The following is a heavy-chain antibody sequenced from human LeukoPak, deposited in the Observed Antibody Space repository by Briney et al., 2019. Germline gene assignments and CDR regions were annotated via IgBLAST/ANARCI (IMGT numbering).Heavy chain of an antibody. V-gene: IGHV4-59*01. J-gene: IGHJ5*02. CDR1: GGSISSYH. CDR3: ARRGIFGVSNNWFDP. CDR2: IYYSGST. Sequence: SETLSLTCTVSGGSISSYHWSWIRQPPGKGLEWIGYIYYSGSTNHNPSLKSRVTISVDTSKNQFSLKLSSVTAADTAVYYCARRGIFGVSNNWFDPWGQGTLVTVSS. D-gene: IGHD3-3*01.